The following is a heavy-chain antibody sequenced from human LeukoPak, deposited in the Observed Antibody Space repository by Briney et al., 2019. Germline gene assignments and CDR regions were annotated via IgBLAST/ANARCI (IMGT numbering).Heavy chain of an antibody. V-gene: IGHV1-69*05. D-gene: IGHD3-10*01. Sequence: SXXVXCKASGGTFISYAISWVRQAPGQGREWMGGIIPIFRTANYAQKFQARATITTDESTSTAYMELSSLRSEDTAVYYCASSPLSYYGSGSYYNVVDYWGQGTLVTVSS. CDR2: IIPIFRTA. CDR1: GGTFISYA. CDR3: ASSPLSYYGSGSYYNVVDY. J-gene: IGHJ4*02.